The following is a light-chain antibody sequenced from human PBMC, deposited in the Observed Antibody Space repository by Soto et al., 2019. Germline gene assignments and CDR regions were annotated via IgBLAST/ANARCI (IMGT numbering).Light chain of an antibody. V-gene: IGKV1-5*03. CDR1: QSISNC. CDR2: TAS. CDR3: QQYKSYSPT. J-gene: IGKJ1*01. Sequence: DTQMTQSPSTLSASVGDRVTITCRASQSISNCLAWYQQRPGRAPNLLIHTASTLKSGVPSRFSGSGSGTEFTVTISSLQPDDFATYYCQQYKSYSPTFGQGTKVEIK.